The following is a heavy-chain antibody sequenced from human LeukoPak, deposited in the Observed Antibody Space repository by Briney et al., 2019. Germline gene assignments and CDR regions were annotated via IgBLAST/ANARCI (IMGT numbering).Heavy chain of an antibody. CDR1: GFTFSSYS. J-gene: IGHJ4*02. Sequence: GGSLSLSCAASGFTFSSYSMNWVRQAPGKGLGWVSSISSSSSYIYYADSVKGRFTISRDNAKNSLYLQMNSLRAEDTAVYYCARDDGYYDILTGYQNDDYWGQGTLVTVSS. V-gene: IGHV3-21*01. D-gene: IGHD3-9*01. CDR2: ISSSSSYI. CDR3: ARDDGYYDILTGYQNDDY.